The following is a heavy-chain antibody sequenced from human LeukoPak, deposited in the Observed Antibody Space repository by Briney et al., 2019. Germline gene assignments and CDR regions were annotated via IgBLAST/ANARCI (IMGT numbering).Heavy chain of an antibody. CDR2: INEDGSQK. J-gene: IGHJ4*02. D-gene: IGHD2-2*02. CDR1: GYIFRRYW. CDR3: ARANIPGDPAGLAY. V-gene: IGHV3-7*04. Sequence: PGGSLRLSCAASGYIFRRYWVSWVRQAPGKGLEWVANINEDGSQKNYVDSVKGRFTISRDNAKNSLYLQMNTLRAEDTAFYYCARANIPGDPAGLAYWGQGSLVTVSS.